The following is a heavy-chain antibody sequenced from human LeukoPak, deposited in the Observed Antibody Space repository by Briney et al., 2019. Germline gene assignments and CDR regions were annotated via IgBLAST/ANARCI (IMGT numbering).Heavy chain of an antibody. CDR1: GGSISSSSYY. CDR2: IYYSGST. CDR3: ARGNSSWPFDY. D-gene: IGHD6-13*01. J-gene: IGHJ4*02. Sequence: SETLSLTCTVSGGSISSSSYYWGWIRQPPGKGLEWIGSIYYSGSTYYNPSLKSRVTISVDTSKNQFSLKLSSVTAADTAVYYCARGNSSWPFDYWGQGTLVTVSS. V-gene: IGHV4-39*01.